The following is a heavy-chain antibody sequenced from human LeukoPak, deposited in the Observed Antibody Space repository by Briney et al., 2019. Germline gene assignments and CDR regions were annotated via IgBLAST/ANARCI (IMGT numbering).Heavy chain of an antibody. J-gene: IGHJ6*02. V-gene: IGHV3-23*01. D-gene: IGHD3-16*01. CDR3: ATSWGPDTSAFRWGRDGMDV. CDR2: ISKSGDHT. Sequence: PGGSLRLSCAVSGLTFNNYAMSWVRQAPGKGLEWVSAISKSGDHTYYAASAKGRFTIYRDSSKNTQYLQMNSLRAEDTAVYYCATSWGPDTSAFRWGRDGMDVWGQGTTVIVS. CDR1: GLTFNNYA.